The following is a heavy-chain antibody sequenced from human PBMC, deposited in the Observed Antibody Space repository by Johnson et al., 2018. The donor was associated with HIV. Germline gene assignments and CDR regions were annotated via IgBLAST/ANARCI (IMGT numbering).Heavy chain of an antibody. J-gene: IGHJ3*02. D-gene: IGHD5-24*01. V-gene: IGHV3-9*01. CDR2: ISWNSGSI. CDR3: VREGKNNGYNFDAFDI. Sequence: QLVESGGVVVQPGGSLRLSCEASGFTFDDYAMHWVRQPPGKGLEWVSGISWNSGSIGYADSVKGRFTISRDNRKNTLYMQMNSLRAEDTAVYYCVREGKNNGYNFDAFDIWGQGTLVTVSS. CDR1: GFTFDDYA.